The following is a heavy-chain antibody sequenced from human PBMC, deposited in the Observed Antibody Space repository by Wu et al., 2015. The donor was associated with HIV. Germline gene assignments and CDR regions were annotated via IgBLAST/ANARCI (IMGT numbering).Heavy chain of an antibody. CDR2: TNPSGGNT. Sequence: QVQLVQSGAEVKKPGSSVKVSCKASGGTFSSYAISWVRQAPGQGLEWVGMTNPSGGNTRFAQRLWGRPTMTRDTSTTTVSLSLSNLKYEDTAIYYCARERYGAVSGLSMDVWGRGTTVIVSS. J-gene: IGHJ6*03. V-gene: IGHV1-46*04. CDR3: ARERYGAVSGLSMDV. CDR1: GGTFSSYA. D-gene: IGHD3-16*01.